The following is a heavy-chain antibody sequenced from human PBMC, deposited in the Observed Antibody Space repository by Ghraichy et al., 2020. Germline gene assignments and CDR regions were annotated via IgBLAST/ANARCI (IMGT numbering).Heavy chain of an antibody. D-gene: IGHD6-19*01. V-gene: IGHV6-1*01. CDR1: GDSVSSYSAT. CDR2: TYYRSKWYN. CDR3: AREQVAVSAVDY. J-gene: IGHJ4*02. Sequence: SQTLSLTCAISGDSVSSYSATWNWIRQSPSRGLEWLGRTYYRSKWYNDYAVSLKSRITINPDTSKNQVSLQLNSVTPADQAVYYCAREQVAVSAVDYWGQGTLVTVSS.